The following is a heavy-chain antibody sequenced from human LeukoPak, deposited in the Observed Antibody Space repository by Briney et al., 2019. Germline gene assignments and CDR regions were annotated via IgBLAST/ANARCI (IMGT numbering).Heavy chain of an antibody. CDR2: IYSGGST. CDR1: GFTVSSNY. D-gene: IGHD2-8*01. Sequence: PGGSLRLSCAASGFTVSSNYMSWVRQAPGKGLEWVSVIYSGGSTHYADSVKGRFTISRDNSKNTLYLQMNSLRAEDTAVYYCARDSGYCTNGVCWDAWFDPWGQGTLVTVSS. J-gene: IGHJ5*02. CDR3: ARDSGYCTNGVCWDAWFDP. V-gene: IGHV3-66*01.